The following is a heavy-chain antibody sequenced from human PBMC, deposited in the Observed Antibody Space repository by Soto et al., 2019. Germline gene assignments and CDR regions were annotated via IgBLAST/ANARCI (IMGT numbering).Heavy chain of an antibody. V-gene: IGHV3-7*03. J-gene: IGHJ4*02. D-gene: IGHD6-19*01. CDR2: IRKDGSEK. Sequence: EVQLVESGGGLAQPGGSLRLSCAASGFSISSYWMNWVRQAPGKGLEGVAIIRKDGSEKYYVDSVKGRFTISRDNAKNSLYLQMNSPRDDATAVYYCAGGSGWLSDYWGRGTLVTVSS. CDR3: AGGSGWLSDY. CDR1: GFSISSYW.